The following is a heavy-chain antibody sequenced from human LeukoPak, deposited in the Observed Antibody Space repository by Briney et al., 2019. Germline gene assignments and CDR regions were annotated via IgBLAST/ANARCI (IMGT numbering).Heavy chain of an antibody. CDR1: GFTFSSYW. Sequence: GGSLRLSCAASGFTFSSYWMSWVRQAPGKRLEWVANIKQDGSEKYYVDSVKGRFTISRDNAKNSLYLQMNSLRAEDTAVYYCTRDLMDYDVSTGLHHYYMDVWGQGTTVTVSS. D-gene: IGHD3-9*01. J-gene: IGHJ6*02. V-gene: IGHV3-7*01. CDR3: TRDLMDYDVSTGLHHYYMDV. CDR2: IKQDGSEK.